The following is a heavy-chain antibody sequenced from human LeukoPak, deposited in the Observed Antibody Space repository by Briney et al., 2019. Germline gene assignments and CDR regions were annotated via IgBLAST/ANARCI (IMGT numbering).Heavy chain of an antibody. D-gene: IGHD4-17*01. J-gene: IGHJ4*02. V-gene: IGHV4-59*01. Sequence: SETLSLTCTVSGGSISSYYWSWIRQPPGKGLEWIGYIYYSGSTNYNPSLKSRVTISVDTSKNQFSLKLSSVTAADTAVYYCARSDYGEYVPLDYWGQGTLVSVSS. CDR1: GGSISSYY. CDR3: ARSDYGEYVPLDY. CDR2: IYYSGST.